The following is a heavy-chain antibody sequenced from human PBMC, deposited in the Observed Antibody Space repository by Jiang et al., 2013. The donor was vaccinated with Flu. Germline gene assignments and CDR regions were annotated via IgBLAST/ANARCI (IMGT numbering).Heavy chain of an antibody. D-gene: IGHD3-3*01. V-gene: IGHV4-4*02. J-gene: IGHJ3*01. Sequence: PGLVKPSGTLSLTCAVSGASISINDWWTWVRQPPGQGLEWIGEISEMFHGGGTNYSPSLKSRVTISLDNSKNQFSLVLSSVTAADTAMYYCATRGARSGPLWGQGTLVTVSS. CDR1: GASISINDW. CDR3: ATRGARSGPL. CDR2: MFHGGGT.